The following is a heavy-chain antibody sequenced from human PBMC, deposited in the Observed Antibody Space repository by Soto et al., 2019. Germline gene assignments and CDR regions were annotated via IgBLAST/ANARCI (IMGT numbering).Heavy chain of an antibody. CDR3: ARVLNWGFMYYFDY. Sequence: SETLSLTCTASGGSISSGGYYWSWIRQPPGKGLEWIGYIYYSGSTYYNPSLKSRVTISVDTSKNQFSLKLSSVTAADTAVYYCARVLNWGFMYYFDYWGQGTLVTVS. CDR1: GGSISSGGYY. D-gene: IGHD7-27*01. J-gene: IGHJ4*02. V-gene: IGHV4-30-4*01. CDR2: IYYSGST.